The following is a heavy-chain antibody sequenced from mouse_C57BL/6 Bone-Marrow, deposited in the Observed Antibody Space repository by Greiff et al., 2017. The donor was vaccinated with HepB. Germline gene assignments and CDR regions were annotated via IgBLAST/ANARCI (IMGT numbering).Heavy chain of an antibody. CDR3: ARGNYDYDEGYFDV. D-gene: IGHD2-4*01. CDR1: GYTFTSYW. CDR2: IYPGSGST. J-gene: IGHJ1*03. Sequence: LVESGAELVKPGASVKMSCKASGYTFTSYWITWVKQRPGQGLEWIGDIYPGSGSTNYNEKFKSKATLTVDTSSSTAYMQLSSLTSEDSAVYYCARGNYDYDEGYFDVWGTGTTVTVSS. V-gene: IGHV1-55*01.